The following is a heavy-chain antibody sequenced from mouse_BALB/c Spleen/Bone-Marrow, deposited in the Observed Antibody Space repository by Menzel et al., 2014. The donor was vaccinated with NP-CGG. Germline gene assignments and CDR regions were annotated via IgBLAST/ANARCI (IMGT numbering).Heavy chain of an antibody. CDR2: INPSNGGT. Sequence: QVQLQQSGAELVKPGASVKLSCKASGYTFTSYYMYWVKQRPGQGLEWFGEINPSNGGTNFNGKFKNKATLTVDKSSSTAYMQLSSLTSEDSAVYYCSRGRRDALDYWGQRTSVTVSS. CDR1: GYTFTSYY. J-gene: IGHJ4*01. V-gene: IGHV1S81*02. CDR3: SRGRRDALDY.